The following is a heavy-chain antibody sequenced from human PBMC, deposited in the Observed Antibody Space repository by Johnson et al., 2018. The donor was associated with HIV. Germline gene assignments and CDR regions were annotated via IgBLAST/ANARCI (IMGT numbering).Heavy chain of an antibody. CDR3: AKDRGTVVIWSDAFDM. V-gene: IGHV3-30*18. CDR1: GFTISSYG. CDR2: ISYGGSNK. J-gene: IGHJ3*02. D-gene: IGHD3-22*01. Sequence: VQLVESGGGVVQPGRSLRLSCAASGFTISSYGMHWVRQAPGKGLEWVAVISYGGSNKYYADSVKGRFTVSRDNSKNTLYLQMNSLRADDTGVYYCAKDRGTVVIWSDAFDMWGQGTLVTVSS.